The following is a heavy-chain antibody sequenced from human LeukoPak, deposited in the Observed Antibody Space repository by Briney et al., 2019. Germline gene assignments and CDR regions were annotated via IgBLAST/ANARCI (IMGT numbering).Heavy chain of an antibody. CDR3: VVILVPGGVWHFDL. CDR2: IYSGGGTTK. D-gene: IGHD2-2*01. Sequence: GGSLRLSCTVSGFTFTRNCMHWVRQAPGKGLEWVAIIYSGGGTTKYYAESVKDRFTITRDDSRDTLYLQMNSLRAEDTAVYYCVVILVPGGVWHFDLWGRGTLVTVSS. CDR1: GFTFTRNC. J-gene: IGHJ2*01. V-gene: IGHV3-33*03.